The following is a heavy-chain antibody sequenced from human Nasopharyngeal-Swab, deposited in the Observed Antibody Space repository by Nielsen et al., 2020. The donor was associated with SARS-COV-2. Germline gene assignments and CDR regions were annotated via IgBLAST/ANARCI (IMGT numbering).Heavy chain of an antibody. CDR3: AKDLWPPYGMDV. Sequence: GESLKISCAASGFSFSSYAMSWVRQASGKGLEWVSALSASGGSTYYADSVKGRFTISRDTSKDTLYLHMHSLRAEDSAVYFCAKDLWPPYGMDVWGQGTAVTVSS. CDR1: GFSFSSYA. CDR2: LSASGGST. J-gene: IGHJ6*02. V-gene: IGHV3-23*01. D-gene: IGHD3-16*01.